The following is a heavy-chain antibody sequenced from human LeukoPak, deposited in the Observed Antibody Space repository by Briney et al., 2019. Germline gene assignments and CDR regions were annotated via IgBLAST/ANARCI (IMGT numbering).Heavy chain of an antibody. Sequence: GGSLRLSCAASGFTFSSYAMHWVRQAPGKGLEWVAVISYDGSNKYYADSVKGRFTISRDNSKNTLYLQMNSLRAEDTAVYYCARSWLPEYYFDYWGQGTLVTVSS. D-gene: IGHD6-19*01. CDR2: ISYDGSNK. CDR3: ARSWLPEYYFDY. V-gene: IGHV3-30*01. CDR1: GFTFSSYA. J-gene: IGHJ4*02.